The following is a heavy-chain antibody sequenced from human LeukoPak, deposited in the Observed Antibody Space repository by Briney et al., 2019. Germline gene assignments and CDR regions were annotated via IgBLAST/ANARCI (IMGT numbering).Heavy chain of an antibody. CDR2: ISGSGGNT. CDR3: AKHLTNWYHAVYFDY. V-gene: IGHV3-23*01. D-gene: IGHD7-27*01. Sequence: PGGSLRLSCAASGFTFSSYAMSWVRQAPGKGLEWVSAISGSGGNTNYPDSVKGRFTISRDNSKNTLYLQMNSLRAEDTAVYYCAKHLTNWYHAVYFDYWGQGTLITVSS. J-gene: IGHJ4*02. CDR1: GFTFSSYA.